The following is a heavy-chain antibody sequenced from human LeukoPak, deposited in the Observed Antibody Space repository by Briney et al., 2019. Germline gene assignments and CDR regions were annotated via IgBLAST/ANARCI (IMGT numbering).Heavy chain of an antibody. V-gene: IGHV3-48*03. CDR1: GFTFSSYE. D-gene: IGHD2-15*01. CDR3: AREIRYCSGSKCYLFDY. CDR2: ISSSGSTI. J-gene: IGHJ4*02. Sequence: PGGSLRLSCAAPGFTFSSYEMNWVRQAPGKGLEWVSYISSSGSTIYYADSVKGRFTISRDNAKNSLYLQMNSLRAEDTAVYYCAREIRYCSGSKCYLFDYWGQGTLVTVSS.